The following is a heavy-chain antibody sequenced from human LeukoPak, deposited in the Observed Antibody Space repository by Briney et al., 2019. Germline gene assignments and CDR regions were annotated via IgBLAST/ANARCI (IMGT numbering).Heavy chain of an antibody. CDR3: ARDSSQYSSAWYDY. V-gene: IGHV3-23*01. CDR2: ISGSGIST. J-gene: IGHJ4*02. Sequence: GGSLRLSCAASGFTFSSYVMSWVRQAPGKGLEWVSAISGSGISTYYADSVKGRFTISRDDAKNSLYLQMDSLRAEDTAVYYCARDSSQYSSAWYDYWGQGTLVTVSS. CDR1: GFTFSSYV. D-gene: IGHD6-19*01.